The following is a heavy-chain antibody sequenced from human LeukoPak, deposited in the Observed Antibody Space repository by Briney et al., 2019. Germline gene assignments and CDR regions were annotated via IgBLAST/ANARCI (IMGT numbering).Heavy chain of an antibody. D-gene: IGHD3-9*01. CDR2: VSGSGGST. J-gene: IGHJ4*02. Sequence: GGSLRLSCAASGFTFNTCAMSWVRQVPGKGLEWVSTVSGSGGSTYYAGSVKGRFTISRDNSKNTLSLQMNSLRGEDTAVYYCARGGDTYYDILTGIPFDYWGQGTLVTVSS. CDR3: ARGGDTYYDILTGIPFDY. V-gene: IGHV3-23*01. CDR1: GFTFNTCA.